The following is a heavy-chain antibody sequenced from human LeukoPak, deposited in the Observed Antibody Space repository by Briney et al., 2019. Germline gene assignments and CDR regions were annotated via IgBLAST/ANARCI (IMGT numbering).Heavy chain of an antibody. D-gene: IGHD6-19*01. CDR1: GFTFSNYV. CDR2: ISDSGDDT. V-gene: IGHV3-23*01. Sequence: GGSLRLSCTGSGFTFSNYVMSWVRQAPGKRLELVSGISDSGDDTDYAASVKRRFTISRRNTKNTLLLQMNMLRVEDTAVYYCVKVGGGGGWYWSPWGQGTLVTVS. CDR3: VKVGGGGGWYWSP. J-gene: IGHJ5*02.